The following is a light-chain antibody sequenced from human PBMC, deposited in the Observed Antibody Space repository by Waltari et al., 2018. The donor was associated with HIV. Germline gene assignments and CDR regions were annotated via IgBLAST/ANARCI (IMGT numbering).Light chain of an antibody. CDR3: QSYDRSLSAWV. V-gene: IGLV2-11*01. Sequence: QSALTQPRSVSGSPGQSVTISCTGTSSDVGVYNFVSWYQQHPGKAPKLMIYDVSKRPSGVPDRFSGSKSDTSASLAITGLQAEDEADYYCQSYDRSLSAWVFGGGTKLTVL. CDR1: SSDVGVYNF. J-gene: IGLJ3*02. CDR2: DVS.